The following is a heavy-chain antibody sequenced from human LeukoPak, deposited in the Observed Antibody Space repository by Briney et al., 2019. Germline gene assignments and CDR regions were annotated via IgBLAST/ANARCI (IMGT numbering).Heavy chain of an antibody. V-gene: IGHV3-21*01. J-gene: IGHJ4*02. CDR1: GFTFSSYS. D-gene: IGHD6-13*01. Sequence: GGSLRLSCAASGFTFSSYSMNCVRQAPGKGLEWVSSISSSSSYIYYADSVKGRFTISRDNAKNSLYLQMNSPRAEDTAVYYCARGAGSSWYLGYYFDYWGQGTLVTVSS. CDR2: ISSSSSYI. CDR3: ARGAGSSWYLGYYFDY.